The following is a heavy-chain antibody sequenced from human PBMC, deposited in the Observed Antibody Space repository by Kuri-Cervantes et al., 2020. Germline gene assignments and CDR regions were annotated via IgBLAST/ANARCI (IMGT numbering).Heavy chain of an antibody. CDR1: GFTFDDYA. Sequence: LSLTCAASGFTFDDYAMHWVRQAPGKGLEWVSGISWNSGSIGYADSVKGRFTISRDNAKNTLYLQMNSLRAEDTAVYYCARDSSSWYYYYYYMDVWGKGTTVTVSS. CDR2: ISWNSGSI. J-gene: IGHJ6*03. D-gene: IGHD6-13*01. V-gene: IGHV3-9*01. CDR3: ARDSSSWYYYYYYMDV.